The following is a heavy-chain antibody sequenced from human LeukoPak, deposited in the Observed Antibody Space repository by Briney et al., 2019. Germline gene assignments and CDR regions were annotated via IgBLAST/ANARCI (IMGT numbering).Heavy chain of an antibody. V-gene: IGHV3-9*03. CDR2: ISWNSGSI. CDR1: GFTFDDYA. J-gene: IGHJ4*02. CDR3: AKEAQALEWLTTFDY. Sequence: GRSLRLSCAASGFTFDDYAMHWVRQAPGKGLEWVSGISWNSGSIGYADSVKGRFTISRDNAKNSLYLQMNSLRAEDMALYYCAKEAQALEWLTTFDYWGQGTLVTVSS. D-gene: IGHD3-3*01.